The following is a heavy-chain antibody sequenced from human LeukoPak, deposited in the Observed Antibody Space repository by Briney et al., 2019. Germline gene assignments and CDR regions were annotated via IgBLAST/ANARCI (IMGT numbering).Heavy chain of an antibody. CDR3: AKDIDEWYSGSYFD. Sequence: GGSLRLSCAASGFTFDDYAMHWVRQPPGKGLEWVSLISGDGGSTYYADSVKGRFTISRDNSKNSLYLQMNSPRTEDTALYYRAKDIDEWYSGSYFDWGQGTLVTVSP. CDR2: ISGDGGST. D-gene: IGHD1-26*01. V-gene: IGHV3-43*02. J-gene: IGHJ4*02. CDR1: GFTFDDYA.